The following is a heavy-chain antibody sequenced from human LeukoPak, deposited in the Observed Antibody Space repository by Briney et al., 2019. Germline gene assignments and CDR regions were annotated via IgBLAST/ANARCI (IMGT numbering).Heavy chain of an antibody. CDR1: GFTVSSNY. CDR3: ATRYDSNGYLGDY. D-gene: IGHD3-22*01. Sequence: GGSLRLSCAASGFTVSSNYMSWVRQAPGKGLEWVSVIYSGGSTYYADSVKGRFTISRHNSRNTLYLQMNSLRAEDTAVYYCATRYDSNGYLGDYWGQGTLVTVSS. CDR2: IYSGGST. V-gene: IGHV3-53*01. J-gene: IGHJ4*02.